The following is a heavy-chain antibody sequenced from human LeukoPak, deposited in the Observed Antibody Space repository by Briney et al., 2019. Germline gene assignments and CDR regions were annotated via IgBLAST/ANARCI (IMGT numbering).Heavy chain of an antibody. V-gene: IGHV4-39*01. CDR2: IYYSGST. Sequence: PSETLSLTCTVSGGSISSSSYYWGWIRQPPGKGLEWIGSIYYSGSTYYNPSLKSRVTISVDTSKNQFSLKLSSVTAADTAVYYCASTNFDWLLFSYWGQGTLVTVSS. D-gene: IGHD3-9*01. CDR3: ASTNFDWLLFSY. CDR1: GGSISSSSYY. J-gene: IGHJ4*02.